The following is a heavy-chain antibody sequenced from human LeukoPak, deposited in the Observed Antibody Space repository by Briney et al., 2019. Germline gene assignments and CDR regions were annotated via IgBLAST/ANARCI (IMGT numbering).Heavy chain of an antibody. CDR3: ARGGDIVVVVAATGAFDI. Sequence: PSETLSLTCAVYGGSFSGYYWSWIRQPPGKGLEWIGEINHSGSTNYNPSLKSRVTISVDTSKNQFSLKLSSVTAADTAVYYCARGGDIVVVVAATGAFDIWGQGTMVTVSS. D-gene: IGHD2-15*01. V-gene: IGHV4-34*01. J-gene: IGHJ3*02. CDR1: GGSFSGYY. CDR2: INHSGST.